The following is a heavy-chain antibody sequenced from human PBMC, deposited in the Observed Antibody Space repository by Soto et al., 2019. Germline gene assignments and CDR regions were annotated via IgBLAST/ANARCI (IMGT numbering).Heavy chain of an antibody. J-gene: IGHJ6*02. Sequence: SETLSLTCTVSGGSISSYYWSWIRQPPGKGLEWIGYIYYSGSTNYNPSLKSRVTISVDTSKNQFSLKLSSVTAADTAVYYCARLVPAAIGNYYYYGMDVWAKGPRSPSP. V-gene: IGHV4-59*08. CDR1: GGSISSYY. CDR3: ARLVPAAIGNYYYYGMDV. CDR2: IYYSGST. D-gene: IGHD2-2*01.